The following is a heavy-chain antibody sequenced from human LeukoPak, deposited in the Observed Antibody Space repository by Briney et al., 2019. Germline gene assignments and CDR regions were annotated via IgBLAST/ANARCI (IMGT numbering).Heavy chain of an antibody. CDR2: ISGGGDIT. V-gene: IGHV3-23*01. CDR3: VREDTPATANY. J-gene: IGHJ4*02. D-gene: IGHD2-21*02. CDR1: GFTFPSYA. Sequence: GGSLRLSCAASGFTFPSYAMSWVRQAPGKGLEWVSAISGGGDITYYADSVTGRFTISRDNSKDTLFLQMHSLRPGDTAVYYCVREDTPATANYWGQGTLVTISS.